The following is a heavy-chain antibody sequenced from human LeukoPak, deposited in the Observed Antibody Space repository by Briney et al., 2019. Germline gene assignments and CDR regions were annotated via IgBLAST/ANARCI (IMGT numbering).Heavy chain of an antibody. Sequence: GGSLRLSCAASGFTIGTYWMHWVRQVPGKGVVWISRINTDASSTSYADSVKGRFTISRDNAKNTLYLQMNSLRAEDTAVYYCAKEYALHGYVWGSYSDYWGQGTLVTVSS. D-gene: IGHD3-16*01. CDR1: GFTIGTYW. J-gene: IGHJ4*02. V-gene: IGHV3-74*01. CDR3: AKEYALHGYVWGSYSDY. CDR2: INTDASST.